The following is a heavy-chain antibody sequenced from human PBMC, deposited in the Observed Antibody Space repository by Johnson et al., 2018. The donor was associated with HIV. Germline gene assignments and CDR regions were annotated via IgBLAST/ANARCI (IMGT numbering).Heavy chain of an antibody. Sequence: QMMLVESGGGVVQPGRSLRLSCAASGFSFSNYAMHWVRQAPGKGLEWVAVISNDGNSNYYTESLKGRITISRDNSKNTRYLQMNSLKTEDTAVYYCSTDLASDAFDIWGQGTMVTVSS. CDR2: ISNDGNSN. CDR1: GFSFSNYA. J-gene: IGHJ3*02. V-gene: IGHV3-30-3*01. CDR3: STDLASDAFDI.